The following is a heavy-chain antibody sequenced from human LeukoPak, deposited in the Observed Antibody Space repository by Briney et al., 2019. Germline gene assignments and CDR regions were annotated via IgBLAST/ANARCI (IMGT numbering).Heavy chain of an antibody. J-gene: IGHJ5*02. CDR2: MSYDGSNI. V-gene: IGHV3-30-3*01. Sequence: GRSLRLSCAASGFTFSTYSMHWVRQAPGKGLEWVAVMSYDGSNIYYADSVKGRFTISRDNSKNTLYLQMNSLRAEDTAVYYCARDLNKLRYFDWSKSWGNWFDPWGQGTLVTVSS. CDR1: GFTFSTYS. D-gene: IGHD3-9*01. CDR3: ARDLNKLRYFDWSKSWGNWFDP.